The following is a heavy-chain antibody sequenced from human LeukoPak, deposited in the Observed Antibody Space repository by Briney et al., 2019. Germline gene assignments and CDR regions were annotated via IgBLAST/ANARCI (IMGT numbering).Heavy chain of an antibody. D-gene: IGHD6-19*01. CDR3: AREPIAVAGKYFDY. CDR1: GGTFSSYA. V-gene: IGHV1-69*10. Sequence: SVKVSCKASGGTFSSYAISWVRQAPGQGLEWMGGIIPILGIANYAQKFQGRVTITADKSTSTAYMELSSLRSEDTAVYYCAREPIAVAGKYFDYWGQGTLVTVSS. CDR2: IIPILGIA. J-gene: IGHJ4*02.